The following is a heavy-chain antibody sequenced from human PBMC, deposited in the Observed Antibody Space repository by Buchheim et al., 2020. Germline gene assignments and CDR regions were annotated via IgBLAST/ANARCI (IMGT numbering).Heavy chain of an antibody. V-gene: IGHV4-39*02. J-gene: IGHJ4*02. CDR2: ISYSGIT. CDR3: ARYGSGSFYTGPFDY. Sequence: QLQLQESGPGLVKPSETLSLTCTVSGGSISSSNYYWGWIRQPPGKGLEWIGSISYSGITYYNPSLKSRVTISVDTSKNHFSLKLSSVAAADTAVFYCARYGSGSFYTGPFDYWGQGTL. CDR1: GGSISSSNYY. D-gene: IGHD3-10*01.